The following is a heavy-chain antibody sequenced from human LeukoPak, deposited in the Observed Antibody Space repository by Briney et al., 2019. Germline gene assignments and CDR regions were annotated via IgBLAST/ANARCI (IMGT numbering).Heavy chain of an antibody. CDR2: INHSGST. CDR3: ARGKRTGYCSGGGCYPRYYFDY. J-gene: IGHJ4*02. V-gene: IGHV4-34*01. CDR1: GGSFSGYY. D-gene: IGHD2-15*01. Sequence: SETLSLTCAVYGGSFSGYYWSWIRQPPGKGREWIGEINHSGSTNYNPSLKSRVTISVDTSKNQFSLKLSSVTAADTAVYYCARGKRTGYCSGGGCYPRYYFDYWGQGTLVTVSS.